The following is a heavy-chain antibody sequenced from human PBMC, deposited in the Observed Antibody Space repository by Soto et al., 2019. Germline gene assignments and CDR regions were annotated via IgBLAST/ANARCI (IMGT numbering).Heavy chain of an antibody. D-gene: IGHD4-17*01. CDR3: ARDKGYGDYYYYYGMDV. CDR2: INPSGGST. CDR1: GYTFTSYY. V-gene: IGHV1-46*01. J-gene: IGHJ6*02. Sequence: ASVKVSCKASGYTFTSYYMHWVRQAPGQGLEWMGIINPSGGSTSYAQKFQGRVTMTRDTSTSTVYMELSSLRSEDTAVYYCARDKGYGDYYYYYGMDVWGQGTTVTVSS.